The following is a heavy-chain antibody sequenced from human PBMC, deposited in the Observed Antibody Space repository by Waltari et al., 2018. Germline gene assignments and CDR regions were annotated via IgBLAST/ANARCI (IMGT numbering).Heavy chain of an antibody. CDR2: IYHSGST. Sequence: VQLQESGPGLVTPSGTLSLTCAVSGGSIRSSNWWSWVRQPPGKGLEWIGEIYHSGSTNYNPSLKSRVTISVDKSKNQFSLKLSSVTAADTAVYYCATYIVVVVAAPSGAFDIWGQGTMVTVSS. D-gene: IGHD2-15*01. J-gene: IGHJ3*02. CDR1: GGSIRSSNW. CDR3: ATYIVVVVAAPSGAFDI. V-gene: IGHV4-4*02.